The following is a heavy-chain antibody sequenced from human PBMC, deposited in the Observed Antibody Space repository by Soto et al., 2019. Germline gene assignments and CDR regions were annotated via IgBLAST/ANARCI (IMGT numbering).Heavy chain of an antibody. CDR2: IYYSGST. CDR1: GGSISSGGYY. D-gene: IGHD5-12*01. Sequence: SETLSLTCTVSGGSISSGGYYWSWIRQHPGKGLEWIGYIYYSGSTYYNPSLKSRVTISVDTSKNQFSLKLSSVTAADTAVYYCARIIVATIKEHFDYWGQGTLVTVSS. J-gene: IGHJ4*02. CDR3: ARIIVATIKEHFDY. V-gene: IGHV4-31*03.